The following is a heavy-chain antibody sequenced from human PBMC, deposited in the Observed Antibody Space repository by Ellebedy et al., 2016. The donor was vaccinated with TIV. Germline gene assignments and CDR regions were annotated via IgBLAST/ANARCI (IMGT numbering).Heavy chain of an antibody. D-gene: IGHD4-11*01. J-gene: IGHJ4*02. CDR1: GGSFSGYY. CDR3: ARDGGATVTTEFDY. V-gene: IGHV3-30-3*01. Sequence: PSETLSLTCAVYGGSFSGYYWSWIRQAPGKGLEWVAVISYDGSNKYYADSVKGRFTISRDNSKNTLYLQMNSLRAEDTAVYYCARDGGATVTTEFDYWGQGTLVTVSS. CDR2: ISYDGSNK.